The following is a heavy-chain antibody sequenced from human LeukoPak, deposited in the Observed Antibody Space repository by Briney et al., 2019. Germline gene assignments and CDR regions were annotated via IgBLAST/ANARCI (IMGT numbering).Heavy chain of an antibody. V-gene: IGHV4-30-2*01. J-gene: IGHJ4*02. D-gene: IGHD4-11*01. CDR1: GGSISSGGYS. CDR2: IYHSGST. Sequence: SETLSLTCAVSGGSISSGGYSWSWIRQPPGKGLEWIGYIYHSGSTYYNPSLKSRVTISVDRSKNQFSLKLSSVTAADTAVYYCAKDHYSNYEGQFDYWGQGTLVTVSS. CDR3: AKDHYSNYEGQFDY.